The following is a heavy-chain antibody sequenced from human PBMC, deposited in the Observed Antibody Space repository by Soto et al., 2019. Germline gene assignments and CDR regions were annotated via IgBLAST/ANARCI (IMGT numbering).Heavy chain of an antibody. J-gene: IGHJ4*02. Sequence: SETLSLTCAVSGDSISRSNYYWGWIRQPPGKGLEWIGNLHYSEATYYNPSLKSRATISVDTSKNQFSLKLSSVTAADTAVYYCARRTILLRGAYYFDYWGQGILVTVSS. CDR2: LHYSEAT. D-gene: IGHD3-10*01. CDR3: ARRTILLRGAYYFDY. V-gene: IGHV4-39*01. CDR1: GDSISRSNYY.